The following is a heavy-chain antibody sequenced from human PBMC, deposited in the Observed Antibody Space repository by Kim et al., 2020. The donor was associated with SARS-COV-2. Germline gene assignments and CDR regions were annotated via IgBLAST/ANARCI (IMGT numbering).Heavy chain of an antibody. CDR2: ISNSGSTI. V-gene: IGHV3-11*01. J-gene: IGHJ3*01. CDR1: GFIYSDYY. Sequence: GGSLRLSCAASGFIYSDYYMNWIRQAPGKGLEWVSYISNSGSTIYYADFVKGRFTISRDNAKKTLYLQMNSLSPEDTAVYYCARDSYNSGYYDALDVWGRGTMFTVSS. D-gene: IGHD5-12*01. CDR3: ARDSYNSGYYDALDV.